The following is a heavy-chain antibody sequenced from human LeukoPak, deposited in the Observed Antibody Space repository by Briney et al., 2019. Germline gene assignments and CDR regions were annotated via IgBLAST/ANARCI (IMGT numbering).Heavy chain of an antibody. CDR1: GGSLSAYY. CDR3: APRGDIEHSYVYGKWFDP. D-gene: IGHD5-18*01. CDR2: INHSGSS. V-gene: IGHV4-34*01. Sequence: SETLSLTCALYGGSLSAYYWTWIRQPPGKGLEWIGEINHSGSSNYNSSLRSRVTISVDTSYKQFSLRLSSVTAADTAVYYCAPRGDIEHSYVYGKWFDPWGQGTRVTVSS. J-gene: IGHJ5*02.